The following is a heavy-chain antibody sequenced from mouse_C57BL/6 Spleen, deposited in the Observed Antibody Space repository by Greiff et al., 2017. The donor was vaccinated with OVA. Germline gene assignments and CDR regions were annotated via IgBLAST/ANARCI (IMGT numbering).Heavy chain of an antibody. V-gene: IGHV2-2*01. D-gene: IGHD2-4*01. Sequence: VMLVESGPGLVQPSQSLSITCTVSGFSLTSYGVHWVRQSPGKGLEWLGVIWSGGSTDYNAAFISRLSISKDNSKSQVFFKMNSLQADDTAIYYCARKGDDYDAFAYWGQGTLVTVSA. CDR1: GFSLTSYG. CDR2: IWSGGST. J-gene: IGHJ3*01. CDR3: ARKGDDYDAFAY.